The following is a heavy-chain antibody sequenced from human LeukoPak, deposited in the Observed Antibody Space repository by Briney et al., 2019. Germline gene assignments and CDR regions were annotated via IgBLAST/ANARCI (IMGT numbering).Heavy chain of an antibody. J-gene: IGHJ6*02. CDR2: IQHDGTEK. CDR3: ARDSTVATYYGVDV. D-gene: IGHD6-19*01. CDR1: GFTFSSYS. V-gene: IGHV3-7*01. Sequence: GGSLRLSCAASGFTFSSYSMSWVRQAPGKGLEWVANIQHDGTEKNYIDSVQGRFTISRDNAKTSLYLQMNSLRAEDTAVYYCARDSTVATYYGVDVWGQGTTVTVSS.